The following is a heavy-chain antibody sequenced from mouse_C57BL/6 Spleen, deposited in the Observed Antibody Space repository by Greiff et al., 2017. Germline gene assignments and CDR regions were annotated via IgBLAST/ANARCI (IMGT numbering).Heavy chain of an antibody. V-gene: IGHV5-12*01. J-gene: IGHJ1*03. CDR3: ARLRYSNYGYFDV. CDR1: GFTFSDYY. CDR2: ISNGGGST. D-gene: IGHD2-5*01. Sequence: EVKLVESGGGLVQPGGSLKLSCAASGFTFSDYYMYWVRQTPEKRLEWVAYISNGGGSTYYPDTVKGRFIISRDNAKNTLYLQMSRLKSEDTAMYYCARLRYSNYGYFDVWGTGTTVTVSS.